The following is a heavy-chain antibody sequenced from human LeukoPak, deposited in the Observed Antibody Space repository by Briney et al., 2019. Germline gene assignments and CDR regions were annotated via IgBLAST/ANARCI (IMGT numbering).Heavy chain of an antibody. D-gene: IGHD3-3*01. Sequence: SVKVSCKASGGTFSSYAISWVRQAPGQGLEWMGGIIPIFGTANYAQKFQGRVTITADESTSAAYMELSSLRSEDTAVYYCAASRFLEWYPYYYYMDVWGKGTTVTVSS. J-gene: IGHJ6*03. V-gene: IGHV1-69*13. CDR1: GGTFSSYA. CDR3: AASRFLEWYPYYYYMDV. CDR2: IIPIFGTA.